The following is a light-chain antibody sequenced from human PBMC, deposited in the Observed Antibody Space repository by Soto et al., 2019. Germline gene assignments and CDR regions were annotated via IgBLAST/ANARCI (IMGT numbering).Light chain of an antibody. Sequence: EIVMTQSPDTLSVSPGESATLSCRASQSVSSKLAWYQQIPGQAPRLLVYDASTWDTGVPARFTGSGSGTEVTLTISSLQSEDFAVYYCQQYNNWPRTFGQGNKVEI. CDR3: QQYNNWPRT. J-gene: IGKJ1*01. CDR1: QSVSSK. V-gene: IGKV3-15*01. CDR2: DAS.